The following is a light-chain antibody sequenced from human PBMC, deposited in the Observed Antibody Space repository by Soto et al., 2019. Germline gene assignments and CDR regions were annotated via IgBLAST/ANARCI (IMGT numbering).Light chain of an antibody. CDR2: EVT. J-gene: IGLJ1*01. Sequence: QSALTQPASVSGSPGQSITISCTGTSXDIGSYNRVSWYQQHPGKAPKLIIYEVTDRPSGVSNRFSGSKSGNTASLTISGLQAEDEAEYYCSSYTNINTRACVFGTGTKVTVL. CDR1: SXDIGSYNR. CDR3: SSYTNINTRACV. V-gene: IGLV2-14*01.